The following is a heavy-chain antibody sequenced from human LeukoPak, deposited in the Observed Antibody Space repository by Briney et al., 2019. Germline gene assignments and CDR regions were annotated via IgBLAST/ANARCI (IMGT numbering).Heavy chain of an antibody. V-gene: IGHV4-59*01. J-gene: IGHJ5*02. CDR1: GGSISSYY. CDR2: IYYSGST. Sequence: PSETLSLTCTVSGGSISSYYWSWIRQPPGRGLEGIGYIYYSGSTNYNPSLTSRVTISVDTSKNQFSLKLSSVTAADTAVYYCARDFYYSSGWYAFDPWGQGTLVTVSS. CDR3: ARDFYYSSGWYAFDP. D-gene: IGHD6-19*01.